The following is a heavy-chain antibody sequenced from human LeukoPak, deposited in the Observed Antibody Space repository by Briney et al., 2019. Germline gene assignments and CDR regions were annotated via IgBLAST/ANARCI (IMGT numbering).Heavy chain of an antibody. Sequence: GGSLRLSCAASGFTFSSYSMNWVRQAPGKGLEWVSSISSSSTYIYYADSVKGRFTISRDNAKNSLYLQMNSLRAEDTAVYYCARVPYYYDSSGYYFSGFDYWGQGTLVTVSS. D-gene: IGHD3-22*01. V-gene: IGHV3-21*04. CDR2: ISSSSTYI. CDR1: GFTFSSYS. J-gene: IGHJ4*02. CDR3: ARVPYYYDSSGYYFSGFDY.